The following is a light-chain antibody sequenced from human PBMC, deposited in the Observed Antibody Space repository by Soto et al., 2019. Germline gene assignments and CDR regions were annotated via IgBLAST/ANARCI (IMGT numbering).Light chain of an antibody. CDR1: HDISNY. V-gene: IGKV1-5*03. Sequence: DLQLTQSPALLSASLGDRVTITCRASHDISNYLAWYQQKPGKAPKLLIYKASSLESGVPSRLSGSGYGTEFTLTISSLQPDEFATYYCQQYNNYRTFGQGTKGDIK. CDR2: KAS. J-gene: IGKJ1*01. CDR3: QQYNNYRT.